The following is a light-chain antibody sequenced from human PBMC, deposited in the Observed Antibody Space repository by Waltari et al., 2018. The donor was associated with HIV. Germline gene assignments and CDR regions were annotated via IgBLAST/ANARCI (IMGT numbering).Light chain of an antibody. CDR2: GKN. V-gene: IGLV3-19*01. J-gene: IGLJ2*01. CDR1: SLRNYY. CDR3: KSRDSYGNHPV. Sequence: SSELTQDPAVSVALGQTVRITCQGDSLRNYYASCYQQKPGQAPELVIYGKNNRPSEFPDLFSGSRPVNTASLTITGAQAEDEADYDCKSRDSYGNHPVVGGGTKLTVL.